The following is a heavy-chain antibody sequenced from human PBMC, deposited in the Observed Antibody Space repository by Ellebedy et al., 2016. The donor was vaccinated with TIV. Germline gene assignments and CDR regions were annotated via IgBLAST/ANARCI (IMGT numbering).Heavy chain of an antibody. V-gene: IGHV4-34*01. J-gene: IGHJ4*02. CDR3: VWGSYYEY. CDR2: INHSGTT. Sequence: MPSETLSLTCVVYGGSLDPFYWSCNRQPAENVLEWTGEINHSGTTTYSPSLRSRATISLDTSKNELSLEVTSVTAAGTAMYYCVWGSYYEYWGQGTLVSVSS. D-gene: IGHD3-16*01. CDR1: GGSLDPFY.